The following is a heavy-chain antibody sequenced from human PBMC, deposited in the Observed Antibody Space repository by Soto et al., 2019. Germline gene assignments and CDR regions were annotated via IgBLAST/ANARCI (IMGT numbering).Heavy chain of an antibody. CDR2: IIPIPGTA. V-gene: IGHV1-69*01. J-gene: IGHJ6*02. CDR1: GGTFGSYA. D-gene: IGHD2-2*01. Sequence: QVQLVQSGAEVKKPGSSVKVSCKASGGTFGSYAISWVRQAPGQGLEWMGGIIPIPGTANYAQKFQGRVTIAADESTSTGYMELSSLRSEDTAVYYCARAQGSSTSLEIYYYYYYGMDVWGQGNTVTVSS. CDR3: ARAQGSSTSLEIYYYYYYGMDV.